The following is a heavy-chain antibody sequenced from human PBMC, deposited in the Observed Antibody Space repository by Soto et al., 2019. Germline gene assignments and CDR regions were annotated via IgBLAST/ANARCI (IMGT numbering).Heavy chain of an antibody. CDR3: AKMICSGGSCYSGWFDP. Sequence: QVQLVQSGAEVKKPGSSVKVSCKASGGTFSRFTISWVRQAPGQGLEWMGGFIRVSGPAHYAQQFQGRVTLTADESSNTTYMELSSLRSADTAVYYCAKMICSGGSCYSGWFDPWGQGTLVIVAS. D-gene: IGHD2-15*01. CDR2: FIRVSGPA. V-gene: IGHV1-69*01. J-gene: IGHJ5*02. CDR1: GGTFSRFT.